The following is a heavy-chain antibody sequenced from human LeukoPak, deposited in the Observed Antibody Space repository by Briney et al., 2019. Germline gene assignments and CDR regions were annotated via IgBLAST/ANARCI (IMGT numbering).Heavy chain of an antibody. CDR1: GYTFTSYY. V-gene: IGHV1-46*03. J-gene: IGHJ4*02. D-gene: IGHD1-26*01. CDR3: ARDRGGATSPSDY. CDR2: INPSGGST. Sequence: ASVKVSCKASGYTFTSYYMHWVRQAPGQGLEGMGIINPSGGSTSYTQKFQGRVTMTRDTSTSTVYMELSSLRSEDTAVYYCARDRGGATSPSDYWGQGTLVTVSS.